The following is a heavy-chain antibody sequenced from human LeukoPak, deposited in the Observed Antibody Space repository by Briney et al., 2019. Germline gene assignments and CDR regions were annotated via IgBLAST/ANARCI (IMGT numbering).Heavy chain of an antibody. CDR1: GGSVSSGSYY. J-gene: IGHJ6*02. V-gene: IGHV4-61*01. D-gene: IGHD3-9*01. CDR3: ARDHGILTGYTYYYGMDV. CDR2: IYYSGST. Sequence: SETLSLTCTVSGGSVSSGSYYWSWIRQPPGKGLEWIGYIYYSGSTNYNPSLKSRVTISVDTSKNQFSLKLSSVTAADTAVYYCARDHGILTGYTYYYGMDVWGQGTTVTVSS.